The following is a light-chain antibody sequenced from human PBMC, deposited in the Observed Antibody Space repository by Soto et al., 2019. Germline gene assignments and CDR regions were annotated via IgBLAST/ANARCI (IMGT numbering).Light chain of an antibody. V-gene: IGKV1-5*01. CDR3: QRYNSNSLT. J-gene: IGKJ4*01. CDR1: QNVNSC. CDR2: DAS. Sequence: DIQMTQSPSTLSASVGDRVTITCRASQNVNSCVAWYQQKPGKAPKFLIYDASTLESGVPSRFSGRGSGTEFTLTISSLQPDDFATYYCQRYNSNSLTFGEGTRVDFK.